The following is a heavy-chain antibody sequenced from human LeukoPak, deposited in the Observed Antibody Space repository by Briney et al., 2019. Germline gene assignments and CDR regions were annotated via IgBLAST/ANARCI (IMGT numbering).Heavy chain of an antibody. D-gene: IGHD3-10*01. CDR1: GYTFTSYD. CDR3: ARDAPRVRGARAHDAFDI. J-gene: IGHJ3*02. Sequence: ASVKVSCKASGYTFTSYDINWVRQATGQGLEWMGWMNPNSGNTGYAQKFQGRVTMTRDTSISTAYMELSRLRSDDTAVYYCARDAPRVRGARAHDAFDIWGQGTMVTVSS. V-gene: IGHV1-8*01. CDR2: MNPNSGNT.